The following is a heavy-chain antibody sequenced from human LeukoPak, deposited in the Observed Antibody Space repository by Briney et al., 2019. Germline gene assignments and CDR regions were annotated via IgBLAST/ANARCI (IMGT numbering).Heavy chain of an antibody. CDR2: INPSGDST. V-gene: IGHV1-46*01. Sequence: GASVKVSCKASRYTFTSYYMHGVPQPPGQGLEWMGIINPSGDSTSYAQKSQGRVTMNRDTSTSTVYMELSSLRCEDAAVYYCARVEWSGDSNHLGGAWGQGTLVTVSS. J-gene: IGHJ5*02. CDR1: RYTFTSYY. D-gene: IGHD3-22*01. CDR3: ARVEWSGDSNHLGGA.